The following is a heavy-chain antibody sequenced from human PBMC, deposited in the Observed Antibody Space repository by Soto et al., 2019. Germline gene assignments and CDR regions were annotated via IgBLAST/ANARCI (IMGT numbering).Heavy chain of an antibody. CDR3: ARARYSYGYHYYYGMDV. D-gene: IGHD5-18*01. V-gene: IGHV1-69*13. CDR1: GGTFSSYA. J-gene: IGHJ6*02. CDR2: IIPIFGTA. Sequence: SVKVSCKASGGTFSSYAISWVRQAPGQGLEWMGGIIPIFGTANYAQKFQGKVTITADESTSTAYMELSSLRSEDTAVYYCARARYSYGYHYYYGMDVWGQGTTVTVSS.